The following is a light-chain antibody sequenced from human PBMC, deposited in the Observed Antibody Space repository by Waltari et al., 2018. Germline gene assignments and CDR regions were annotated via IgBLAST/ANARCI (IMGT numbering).Light chain of an antibody. CDR2: GTS. V-gene: IGKV3-20*01. J-gene: IGKJ4*01. CDR1: PSVTSIS. CDR3: QQYDGEVVT. Sequence: EIVLTQSPGTLSLSPGERAPLSCRASPSVTSISLTWYQQKPGQAPRLLIYGTSSRATGIPDRFSGSGSGTDFTLTISRLEPEDFAVYYCQQYDGEVVTFGGGTKVEI.